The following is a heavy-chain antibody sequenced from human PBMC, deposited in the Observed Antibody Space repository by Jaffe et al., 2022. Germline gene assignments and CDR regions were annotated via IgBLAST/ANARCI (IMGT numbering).Heavy chain of an antibody. J-gene: IGHJ4*02. V-gene: IGHV2-5*02. CDR1: GFSLTTAGVG. CDR2: IYWDDDK. Sequence: QITLKESGPTLAKPVQTLTLTCTFSGFSLTTAGVGVGWIRQPPGKALEWLALIYWDDDKRYSPSLKSRLTITKDTSKSQVVLKMTNMDPVDTATYYCAHRMAPGYSSTWSYWGQGTLVTVSS. CDR3: AHRMAPGYSSTWSY. D-gene: IGHD6-13*01.